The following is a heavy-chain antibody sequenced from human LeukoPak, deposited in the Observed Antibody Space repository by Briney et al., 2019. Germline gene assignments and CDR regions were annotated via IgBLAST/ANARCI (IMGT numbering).Heavy chain of an antibody. Sequence: SETLSLTCTVSDDSITMYYWTWIRQPPGKGLEWIGYVDHTGSTKFNPSLNGRVSISRDTSNNFFSLRLRSVTAADTAVYYCARVRAVAGTPPDYWGQGTLVTVSS. CDR3: ARVRAVAGTPPDY. J-gene: IGHJ4*02. V-gene: IGHV4-59*08. D-gene: IGHD6-19*01. CDR1: DDSITMYY. CDR2: VDHTGST.